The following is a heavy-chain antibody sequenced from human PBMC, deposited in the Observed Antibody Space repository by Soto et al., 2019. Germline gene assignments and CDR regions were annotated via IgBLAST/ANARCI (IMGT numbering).Heavy chain of an antibody. V-gene: IGHV3-74*01. D-gene: IGHD3-10*01. CDR2: IDEYGNTI. CDR1: GVTFSSYW. Sequence: EVQLVESGGGLVQPGGSLRLSCATSGVTFSSYWMHLFRQVPGKGLLWVSRIDEYGNTINYSDSVRGRFTISRDNGRNNLYLEMNSLRAEDTAVYYSTRDIGGKGAYWGPGPLVTVSS. J-gene: IGHJ4*02. CDR3: TRDIGGKGAY.